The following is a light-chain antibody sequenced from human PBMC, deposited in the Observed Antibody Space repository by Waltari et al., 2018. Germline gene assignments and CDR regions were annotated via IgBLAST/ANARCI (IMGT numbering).Light chain of an antibody. V-gene: IGLV4-69*01. CDR2: VNSDGSH. CDR1: SGHSSNV. CDR3: QTGGHGTWV. Sequence: QLVLTQSPSASASLGASVKLTCTLSSGHSSNVIAWLQQQPEKGPRYLMKVNSDGSHSKGDEIPDRFSGSSSGTERYLTIYSLQSEDEADYYCQTGGHGTWVFGGGTKLTVL. J-gene: IGLJ3*02.